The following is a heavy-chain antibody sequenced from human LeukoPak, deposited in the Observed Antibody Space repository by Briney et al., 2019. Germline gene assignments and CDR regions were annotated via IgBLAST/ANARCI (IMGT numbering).Heavy chain of an antibody. D-gene: IGHD5-12*01. Sequence: SETLSLTCAVYGGSCSGYYWSLIRQPAGKGLEWIGEINHSGSTNYNPSLKSRVTISVDTSKNQFSLKLSSVTAAGTAVYYCARQRPGSLIVATPGAFDIWGQGTMVTVSS. V-gene: IGHV4-34*01. CDR1: GGSCSGYY. CDR2: INHSGST. J-gene: IGHJ3*02. CDR3: ARQRPGSLIVATPGAFDI.